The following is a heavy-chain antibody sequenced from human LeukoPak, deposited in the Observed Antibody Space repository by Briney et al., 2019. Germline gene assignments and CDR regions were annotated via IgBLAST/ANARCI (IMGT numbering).Heavy chain of an antibody. CDR2: ISWNSASV. V-gene: IGHV3-9*01. D-gene: IGHD6-13*01. CDR1: GFTFDDYG. CDR3: AKGYGYSSSWYDY. Sequence: GGSLRLSCAASGFTFDDYGMHWVRQAPGKGLEWVSSISWNSASVGYVDSVKGRFTISRDNAKNSLYLQMNSLRAEDTAFYYCAKGYGYSSSWYDYWGQGTLVTVSS. J-gene: IGHJ4*02.